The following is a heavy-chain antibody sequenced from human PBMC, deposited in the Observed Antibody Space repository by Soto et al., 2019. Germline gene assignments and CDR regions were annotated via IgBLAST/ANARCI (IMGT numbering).Heavy chain of an antibody. CDR2: IYWNDDK. CDR1: GFSLSTSGVG. CDR3: AHGYDFWSGYYTLDY. V-gene: IGHV2-5*01. J-gene: IGHJ4*02. D-gene: IGHD3-3*01. Sequence: SGPTLVNPTQTPTLTCTFSGFSLSTSGVGVGWIRQPPGKALEWLALIYWNDDKRYSPSLKSRLTITKDTSKNQVVLTMTNMDPVDTATYYCAHGYDFWSGYYTLDYWGQGTLVTVSS.